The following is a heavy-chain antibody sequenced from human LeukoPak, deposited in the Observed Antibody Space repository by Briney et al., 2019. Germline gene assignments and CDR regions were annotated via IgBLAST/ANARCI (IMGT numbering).Heavy chain of an antibody. V-gene: IGHV4-59*01. CDR3: ARGSPRWIGNWFDP. CDR2: IHYTGSA. J-gene: IGHJ5*02. Sequence: SETLTLSCTVSGGTISSYCRSWIRQPPGKGLEWIGYIHYTGSADYNPSLKSRVTISLDTSKNQFSLNLSSVTAADTAVYYCARGSPRWIGNWFDPWGQGTLVTVSS. CDR1: GGTISSYC. D-gene: IGHD5-12*01.